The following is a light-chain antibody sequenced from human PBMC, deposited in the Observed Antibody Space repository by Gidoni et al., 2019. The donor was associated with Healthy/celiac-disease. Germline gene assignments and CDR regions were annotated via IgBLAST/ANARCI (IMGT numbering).Light chain of an antibody. CDR1: QDISNY. J-gene: IGKJ4*01. Sequence: DIQMTQSPSSLSASVGDRVTITCQASQDISNYLHWYQQKPGKAPTLLIYDASNLETGVPSRFSGSGSGTDFPFTISSLQPEDIATYYCQQYDNLPVTFGGGTKVEIK. CDR2: DAS. V-gene: IGKV1-33*01. CDR3: QQYDNLPVT.